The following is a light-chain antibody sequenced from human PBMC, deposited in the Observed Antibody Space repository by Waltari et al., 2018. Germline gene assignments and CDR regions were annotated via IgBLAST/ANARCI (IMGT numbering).Light chain of an antibody. J-gene: IGKJ4*01. Sequence: CRASQAVSSIALTWYQQKPGQPPRLLIYGTSNRATGIPDRFSGTGSGTDFTLTISRLEPEDFAVYYCQQYDGTTLTFGGGTKVEI. V-gene: IGKV3-20*01. CDR3: QQYDGTTLT. CDR2: GTS. CDR1: QAVSSIA.